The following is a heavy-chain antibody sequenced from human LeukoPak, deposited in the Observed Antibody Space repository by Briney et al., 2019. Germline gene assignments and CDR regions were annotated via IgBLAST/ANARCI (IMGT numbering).Heavy chain of an antibody. CDR1: GYSFTGYY. D-gene: IGHD2-8*01. V-gene: IGHV1-2*06. J-gene: IGHJ4*02. CDR3: ARLYCTNDVCSPFDY. Sequence: ASVKVSCKASGYSFTGYYIHRVRQAPEQGLEWMGRINPNSGDTNYAQKFQGRVTMTRDTSINAAYMELSRLRSDDTAVYYCARLYCTNDVCSPFDYWGQGTLVTVSS. CDR2: INPNSGDT.